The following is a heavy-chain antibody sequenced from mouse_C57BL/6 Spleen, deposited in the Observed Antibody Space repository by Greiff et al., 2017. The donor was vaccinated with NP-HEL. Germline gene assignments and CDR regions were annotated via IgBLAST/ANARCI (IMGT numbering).Heavy chain of an antibody. Sequence: EVQLQQSGPVLVKPGASVKMSCKASGYTFTDYYMNWVKQSHGKSLEWIGVINPYNGGTSYNQKFKGKATLTVDKSSSTAYMELNSLTSEDSAVYYCARRGDDSYYAMDYWGQGTSVTVSS. J-gene: IGHJ4*01. CDR1: GYTFTDYY. D-gene: IGHD2-13*01. CDR2: INPYNGGT. V-gene: IGHV1-19*01. CDR3: ARRGDDSYYAMDY.